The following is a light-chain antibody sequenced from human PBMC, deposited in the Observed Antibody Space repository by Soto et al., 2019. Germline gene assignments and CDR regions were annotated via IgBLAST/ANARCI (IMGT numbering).Light chain of an antibody. CDR3: SSYAGSNNFDV. CDR1: SSDVGAYNY. J-gene: IGLJ1*01. Sequence: QSVLTQPPSASGSPGQSVTISCTGTSSDVGAYNYVSWYQQHPGKAPKLMIYEVSKRPSGVPDRFSGSKSGNTASLTASGLQAEDEADYYCSSYAGSNNFDVFGTGTKVTVL. CDR2: EVS. V-gene: IGLV2-8*01.